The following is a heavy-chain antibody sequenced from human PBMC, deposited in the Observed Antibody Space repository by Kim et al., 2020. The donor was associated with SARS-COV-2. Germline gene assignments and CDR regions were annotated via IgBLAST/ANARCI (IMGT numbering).Heavy chain of an antibody. CDR2: ISYDGSNK. J-gene: IGHJ3*02. D-gene: IGHD3-10*01. Sequence: GGSLRLSCAASGFTFSSYGMHWVRQAPGKGLEWVAVISYDGSNKYYADSVKGRFTISRDNSKNTLYLQMNSLRAEDTAVYYCAKSIWFGELDIGFDIWGQGTMVTVSS. CDR1: GFTFSSYG. V-gene: IGHV3-30*18. CDR3: AKSIWFGELDIGFDI.